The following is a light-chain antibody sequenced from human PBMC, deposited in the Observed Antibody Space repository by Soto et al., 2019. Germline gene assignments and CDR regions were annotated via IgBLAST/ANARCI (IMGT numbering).Light chain of an antibody. CDR2: GAS. CDR3: HQLAGTPLYT. Sequence: EIVLTQSPGTLSLSPGERATLSCRVSQSVSSSYLAWYQQKPGQSPRLLIYGASSRATGIPDRFNGSGSGREYTLTISRLEPEDVVVFYCHQLAGTPLYTLGQGTKLEIK. V-gene: IGKV3-20*01. CDR1: QSVSSSY. J-gene: IGKJ2*01.